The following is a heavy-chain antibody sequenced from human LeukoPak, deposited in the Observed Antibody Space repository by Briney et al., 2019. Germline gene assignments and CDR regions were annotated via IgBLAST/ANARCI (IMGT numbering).Heavy chain of an antibody. Sequence: PGGSLRLSCAASGFTFSSYSMNWVRQAPGKGLEWVSSISSSSSYIYYADSVKGRFTISRDNAKNSLYLQMNSLRAEDTAVYYCARETDYYDSSGYYSKYNWFDPWGQGTLVTVSS. V-gene: IGHV3-21*01. J-gene: IGHJ5*02. CDR1: GFTFSSYS. CDR3: ARETDYYDSSGYYSKYNWFDP. D-gene: IGHD3-22*01. CDR2: ISSSSSYI.